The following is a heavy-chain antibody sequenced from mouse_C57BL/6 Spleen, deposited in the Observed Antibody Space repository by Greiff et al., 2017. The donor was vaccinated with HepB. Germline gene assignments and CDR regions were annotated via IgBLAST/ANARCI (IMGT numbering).Heavy chain of an antibody. CDR2: INSDGGST. CDR1: EYEFPSHD. Sequence: EVKLVESGGGLVQPGESLKLSCESNEYEFPSHDMSWVRKTPEKRLELVAAINSDGGSTYYPDNMERRFIISRDNTKKTLYLQMRRLRSEDTALYYGARQTTVVPYYFDYWGQGTTLTVSS. D-gene: IGHD1-1*01. J-gene: IGHJ2*01. V-gene: IGHV5-2*03. CDR3: ARQTTVVPYYFDY.